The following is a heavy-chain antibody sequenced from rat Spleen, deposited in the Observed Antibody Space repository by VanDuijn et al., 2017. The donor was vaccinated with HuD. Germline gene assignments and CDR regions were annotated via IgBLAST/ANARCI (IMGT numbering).Heavy chain of an antibody. CDR1: GFTFSDYY. D-gene: IGHD1-12*03. J-gene: IGHJ2*01. Sequence: EVQLVESGGGLVQPGRSMKLSCAASGFTFSDYYMAWVRQAPKKGLEWVASISYEGSSTYYGDSVKGRFTISRDNAKSTLYLQMNSLRSEDTATYYCARLYYDGYYHVDYFDYWGQGVMVTVSS. CDR3: ARLYYDGYYHVDYFDY. CDR2: ISYEGSST. V-gene: IGHV5-22*01.